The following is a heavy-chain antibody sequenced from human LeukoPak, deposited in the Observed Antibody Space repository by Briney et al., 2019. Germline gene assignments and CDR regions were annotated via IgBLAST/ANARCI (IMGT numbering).Heavy chain of an antibody. V-gene: IGHV3-23*01. D-gene: IGHD2-2*01. CDR3: AKAGCSSTSCYHYYYYMDV. J-gene: IGHJ6*03. CDR2: ISGSGGST. Sequence: PGRSLRLPCAASGFTFSSYAMSWVRQAPGKGLEWVSAISGSGGSTYYADSVKGRFTISRDNSKNTLYLQMNSLRAEDTAVYYCAKAGCSSTSCYHYYYYMDVWGKGTTVTVSS. CDR1: GFTFSSYA.